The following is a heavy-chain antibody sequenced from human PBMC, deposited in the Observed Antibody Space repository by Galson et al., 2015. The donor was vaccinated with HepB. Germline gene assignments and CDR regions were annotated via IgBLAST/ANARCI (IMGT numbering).Heavy chain of an antibody. CDR2: ISFDGSTK. Sequence: SLRLSCAASGFTFRNSDMHWVRQAPGKGLEWVAVISFDGSTKYYADSVKGRFTISRDNSKITLYLQMNSLRAEDTAVYYCAKSFNVGFLELIDYWGQGTLVTVSS. CDR1: GFTFRNSD. CDR3: AKSFNVGFLELIDY. D-gene: IGHD3-3*01. J-gene: IGHJ4*02. V-gene: IGHV3-30*18.